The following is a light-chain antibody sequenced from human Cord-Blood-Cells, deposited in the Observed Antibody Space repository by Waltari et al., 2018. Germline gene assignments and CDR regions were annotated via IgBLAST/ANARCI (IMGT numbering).Light chain of an antibody. CDR1: QSVSSY. CDR3: QQRSNWLT. Sequence: EIVLTQSPATLSLSPGARATLSCSASQSVSSYLAWYQQKPGQAPRLLIYDASNRATGIPARFSGSGSGTDFTLTISSLEPEDFAVYYCQQRSNWLTFGGGTKVEIK. J-gene: IGKJ4*01. V-gene: IGKV3-11*01. CDR2: DAS.